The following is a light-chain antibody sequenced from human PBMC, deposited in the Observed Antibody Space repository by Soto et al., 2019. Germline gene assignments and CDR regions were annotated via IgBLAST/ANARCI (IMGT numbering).Light chain of an antibody. Sequence: EIAFTQSPGTLSLSLGERDTLSCRASQSVSRNYLAWYQQKPGQAPRLLIYATSSRATGIPDRFSGSGSGTDFTLTISRLEPEDFAVYYCQQYGKSPRYSFGQGTKLEIK. CDR1: QSVSRNY. V-gene: IGKV3-20*01. CDR3: QQYGKSPRYS. J-gene: IGKJ2*03. CDR2: ATS.